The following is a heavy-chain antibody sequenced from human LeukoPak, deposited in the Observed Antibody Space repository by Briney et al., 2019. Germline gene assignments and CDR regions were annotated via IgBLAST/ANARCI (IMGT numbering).Heavy chain of an antibody. CDR1: GYTFTSYG. Sequence: GASVKVSCKASGYTFTSYGISWVRQAPGQGLEWMGWISPYNGNTNYAQKLQGRVTMTTDTSTSTAYMELRSLRSDDTAVYYCARDQRETYYDFWSGYLGGYFDYWGQGTLVTVSS. CDR2: ISPYNGNT. CDR3: ARDQRETYYDFWSGYLGGYFDY. J-gene: IGHJ4*02. V-gene: IGHV1-18*01. D-gene: IGHD3-3*01.